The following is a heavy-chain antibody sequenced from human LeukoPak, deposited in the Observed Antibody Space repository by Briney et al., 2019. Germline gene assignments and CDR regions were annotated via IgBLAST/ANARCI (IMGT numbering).Heavy chain of an antibody. CDR3: AGIDDYNYYLY. V-gene: IGHV4-61*01. CDR1: GDSVSSGKYC. Sequence: PSETLSLTCTVSGDSVSSGKYCWSWIRQPPGKGLEWIGYIYYSGSTNYNPSLKSRATISLDTSENQFSLRLSSVTAADTAVYYCAGIDDYNYYLYWGQGTLVTVSS. D-gene: IGHD5-24*01. CDR2: IYYSGST. J-gene: IGHJ4*02.